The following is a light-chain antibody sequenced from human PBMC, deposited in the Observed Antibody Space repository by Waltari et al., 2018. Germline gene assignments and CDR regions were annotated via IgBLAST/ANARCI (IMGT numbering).Light chain of an antibody. CDR3: QVWDANNDPGV. CDR2: YAS. CDR1: NIESKS. V-gene: IGLV3-21*01. J-gene: IGLJ1*01. Sequence: SYVLTQPPSVSVAPGEAATITCGGNNIESKSVHWYRQRPGQAPVLVISYASDRPSGIPERFSGSNSGNTATLTISRVEAGDEADYYCQVWDANNDPGVFGTGTEVTVL.